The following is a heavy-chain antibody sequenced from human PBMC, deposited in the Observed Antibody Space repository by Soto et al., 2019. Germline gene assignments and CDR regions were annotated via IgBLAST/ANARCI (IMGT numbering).Heavy chain of an antibody. J-gene: IGHJ4*02. D-gene: IGHD2-2*01. CDR1: GYTFTSYG. CDR2: VSAYNGDT. V-gene: IGHV1-18*01. Sequence: GASVKVSCKASGYTFTSYGISWVRQAPGQGLEWMGWVSAYNGDTNYAQNFQGRVTMTTDTSTSTAYMDLRSLRSDDTAIYYCARDVYCSSTICYVGRRGCDYWGQGTLVTVSS. CDR3: ARDVYCSSTICYVGRRGCDY.